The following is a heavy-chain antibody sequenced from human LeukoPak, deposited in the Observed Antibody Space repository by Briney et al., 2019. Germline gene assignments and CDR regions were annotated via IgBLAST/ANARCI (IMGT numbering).Heavy chain of an antibody. CDR1: GFTFDDYA. Sequence: GGSLRLSCAASGFTFDDYAMHWVRQAPGKGLEWVSGISWNSGSIGYADSVKGRFTISRDNAKNSLYLQMNSLRAEDTAVYYCAKMRDGSGWLSYWGQGTLVTVSS. CDR2: ISWNSGSI. J-gene: IGHJ4*02. V-gene: IGHV3-9*01. D-gene: IGHD6-19*01. CDR3: AKMRDGSGWLSY.